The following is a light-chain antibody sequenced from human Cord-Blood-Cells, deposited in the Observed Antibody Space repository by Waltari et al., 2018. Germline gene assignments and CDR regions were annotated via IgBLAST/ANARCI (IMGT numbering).Light chain of an antibody. CDR1: QSVSSN. J-gene: IGKJ1*01. CDR3: QQYNNWPRT. CDR2: GAS. Sequence: EIVMTQSAATLSASTGERATLSCRASQSVSSNLAWYQQKPGQAPRLLIYGASTRATGIPGRFSGSGSGTEFTLTISSLQSEDVAVYYCQQYNNWPRTFGQGTKVEIK. V-gene: IGKV3-15*01.